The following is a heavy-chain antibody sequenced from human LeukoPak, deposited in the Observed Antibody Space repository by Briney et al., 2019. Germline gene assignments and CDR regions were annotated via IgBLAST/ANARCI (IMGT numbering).Heavy chain of an antibody. CDR2: IIPIFGTA. CDR1: GGTFSSYA. D-gene: IGHD6-6*01. Sequence: GASVKVSCKASGGTFSSYAISWVRQAPGQGLEWMGGIIPIFGTANYAQKFQGRVTITTDEYTSTPYMKLSRLRSEDTAVYYCARRRGSSSINWFDPWGQGTLVTVSS. CDR3: ARRRGSSSINWFDP. J-gene: IGHJ5*02. V-gene: IGHV1-69*05.